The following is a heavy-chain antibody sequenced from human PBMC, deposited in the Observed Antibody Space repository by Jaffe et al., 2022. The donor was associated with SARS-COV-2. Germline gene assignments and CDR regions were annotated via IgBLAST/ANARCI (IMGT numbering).Heavy chain of an antibody. CDR2: IRSKAYGGTT. CDR3: TRSNYDFWSGYYDY. V-gene: IGHV3-49*05. CDR1: GFTFGDYA. J-gene: IGHJ4*02. Sequence: EVQLVESGGGLVKPGRSLRLSCTASGFTFGDYAMSWFRQAPGKGLEWVGFIRSKAYGGTTEYAASVKGRFTISRDDSKSIAYLQMNSLKTEDTAVYYCTRSNYDFWSGYYDYWGQGTLVTVSS. D-gene: IGHD3-3*01.